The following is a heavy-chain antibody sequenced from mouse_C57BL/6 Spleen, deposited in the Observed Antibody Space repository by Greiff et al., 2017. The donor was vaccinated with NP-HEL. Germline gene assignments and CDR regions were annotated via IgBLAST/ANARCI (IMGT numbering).Heavy chain of an antibody. CDR3: ARYGNSNYFYAMDY. CDR1: GYTFTSYG. CDR2: IYPRSGNT. D-gene: IGHD2-5*01. V-gene: IGHV1-81*01. J-gene: IGHJ4*01. Sequence: VQLQQSGAELARPGASVKLSCKASGYTFTSYGISWVKQRTGQGLEWIGEIYPRSGNTYYNEKFKGKATLTADKSSSTAYMELRSLTSEDSSVYFCARYGNSNYFYAMDYWGQGTSVTVSS.